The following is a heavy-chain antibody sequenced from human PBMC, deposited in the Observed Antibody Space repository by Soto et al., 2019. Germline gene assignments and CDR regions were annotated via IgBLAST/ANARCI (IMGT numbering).Heavy chain of an antibody. CDR2: ISSSGRST. J-gene: IGHJ1*01. V-gene: IGHV3-23*01. CDR1: GFTFNSCA. CDR3: AKGDYYYGSGGPDFQH. D-gene: IGHD3-10*01. Sequence: EVQLLESGGGLVQPGGSLRLSCVASGFTFNSCAMNWVRQFPGKGLEWVSTISSSGRSTYYADSVKGRFTISRDNSKDTLFLQMNSLRAEDTAIYYCAKGDYYYGSGGPDFQHWGQGTLVTVSS.